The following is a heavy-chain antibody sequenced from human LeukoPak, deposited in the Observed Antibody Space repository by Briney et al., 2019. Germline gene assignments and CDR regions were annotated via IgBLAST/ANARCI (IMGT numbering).Heavy chain of an antibody. CDR2: ISDGESP. J-gene: IGHJ1*01. Sequence: PSETLSLTCSVSGGSISYYYWSWIRQFPGKGLEWIGYISDGESPDYNPSLQSRVIIYVDSSKNQFFLNLTSVTAADTAVYYCAQDRFSFVHWGQGTLVTVSS. D-gene: IGHD2-2*01. CDR3: AQDRFSFVH. CDR1: GGSISYYY. V-gene: IGHV4-59*01.